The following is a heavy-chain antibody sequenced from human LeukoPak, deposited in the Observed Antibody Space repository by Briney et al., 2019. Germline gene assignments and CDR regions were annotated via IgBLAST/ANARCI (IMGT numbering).Heavy chain of an antibody. Sequence: GGSLRLSCVMSGFTLSSFTMHWVRQAPGKGLEWVSYISSSSSTIYYADSVKGRFTISRDNSKNTLYLQMNSLRAEDTAVYYCARDHGVGATTTPGYWGQGTLVTVSS. V-gene: IGHV3-48*01. D-gene: IGHD1-26*01. CDR1: GFTLSSFT. J-gene: IGHJ4*02. CDR2: ISSSSSTI. CDR3: ARDHGVGATTTPGY.